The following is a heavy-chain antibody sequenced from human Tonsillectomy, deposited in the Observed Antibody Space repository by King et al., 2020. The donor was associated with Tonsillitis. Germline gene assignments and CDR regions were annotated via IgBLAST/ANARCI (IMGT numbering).Heavy chain of an antibody. CDR2: IIPIVGIA. V-gene: IGHV1-69*01. J-gene: IGHJ6*03. Sequence: QLVQSGAEVKKPGSSVKVSCKASGGTLTTYAISWVRQAPVQGLEWMGGIIPIVGIAKYAQKFQGRVAITADESTSTAYMELSGLRSEDTAVYYCARDRRDCTNGVCSYAYYYYMDVWGKGTTVTVSS. D-gene: IGHD2-8*01. CDR1: GGTLTTYA. CDR3: ARDRRDCTNGVCSYAYYYYMDV.